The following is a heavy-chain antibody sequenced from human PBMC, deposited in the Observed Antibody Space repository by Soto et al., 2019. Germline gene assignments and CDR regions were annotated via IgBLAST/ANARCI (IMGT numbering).Heavy chain of an antibody. Sequence: SETLSLTCTVSGGPIRSADHWWTWIRQPPGKGLEWLGYIHSGGATNGNPSLKSRLTLSLDMSTNQFSLNLNSMTAADTAVYFCAMYAADNRCFEDWG. D-gene: IGHD2-8*01. CDR1: GGPIRSADHW. J-gene: IGHJ1*01. CDR3: AMYAADNRCFED. V-gene: IGHV4-30-4*01. CDR2: IHSGGAT.